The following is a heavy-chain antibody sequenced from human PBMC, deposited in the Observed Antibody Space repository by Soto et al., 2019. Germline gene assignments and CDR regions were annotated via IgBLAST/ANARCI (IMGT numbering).Heavy chain of an antibody. Sequence: GGSLRLSCAASGFTFSMYWMSWVRQAPGKGLEWVANIKQDVSEKYYVDSVKGRFTISRDNAKNSLYLQMNSLRAEDTAVYYCARDLIYCSGGSCYPEFAFDIWGQGTMVTVSS. D-gene: IGHD2-15*01. CDR1: GFTFSMYW. V-gene: IGHV3-7*01. CDR3: ARDLIYCSGGSCYPEFAFDI. J-gene: IGHJ3*02. CDR2: IKQDVSEK.